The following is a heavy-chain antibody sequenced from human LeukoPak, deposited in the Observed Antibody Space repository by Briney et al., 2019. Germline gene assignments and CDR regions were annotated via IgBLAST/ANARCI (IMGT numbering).Heavy chain of an antibody. D-gene: IGHD5-12*01. V-gene: IGHV1-2*02. CDR2: INPNSGGT. CDR3: ARVKWGSGYDFVPHLDY. CDR1: GGTFSSYA. J-gene: IGHJ4*02. Sequence: GASVKVSCKASGGTFSSYAISWVRQAPGQGLEWMGWINPNSGGTNYAQKFQGRVTMTRDTSISTAYMEVSRLRSDDTAVYYCARVKWGSGYDFVPHLDYWGQGTLVTVSS.